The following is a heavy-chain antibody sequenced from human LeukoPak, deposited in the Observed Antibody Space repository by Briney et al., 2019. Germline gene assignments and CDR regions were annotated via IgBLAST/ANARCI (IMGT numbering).Heavy chain of an antibody. Sequence: GGSLRLSCAASGFTFSSYGMHWVRHAPGKGLVWVSRINSDGSSTSYADSVQGRFTISRDNAKNTLYLQMNSLRAEDTAVYYCARGDYEYSSYYYMDVWGKGTTVTVS. CDR2: INSDGSST. D-gene: IGHD4-17*01. CDR3: ARGDYEYSSYYYMDV. J-gene: IGHJ6*03. V-gene: IGHV3-74*01. CDR1: GFTFSSYG.